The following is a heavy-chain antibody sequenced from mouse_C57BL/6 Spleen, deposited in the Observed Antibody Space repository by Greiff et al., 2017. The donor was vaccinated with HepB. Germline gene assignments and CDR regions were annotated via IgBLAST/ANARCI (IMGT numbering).Heavy chain of an antibody. CDR1: GYSITSGYD. D-gene: IGHD1-1*01. Sequence: EVQGVESGPGMVKPSQSLSLTCTVTGYSITSGYDWHWIRHFPGNKLEWMGYISYSGSTNYNPSLKSRISITHDTSKNHFFLKLNSVTTEDTATYYCARRGSSYYWYFDVWGTGTTVTVSS. CDR3: ARRGSSYYWYFDV. V-gene: IGHV3-1*01. J-gene: IGHJ1*03. CDR2: ISYSGST.